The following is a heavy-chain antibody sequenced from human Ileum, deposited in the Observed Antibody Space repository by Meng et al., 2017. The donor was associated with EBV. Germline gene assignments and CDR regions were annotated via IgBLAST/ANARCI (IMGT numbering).Heavy chain of an antibody. V-gene: IGHV4-4*02. J-gene: IGHJ4*02. CDR3: ASGRDYAWHS. CDR1: GDSVISNNG. D-gene: IGHD4-17*01. Sequence: EKPCGTLSPNCAVAGDSVISNNGWSWVRQPPGKGLEWIGEIYHSGSTNYNPSFKSRVTMSVDKSKNQISLNLSSVTAADTAVYYCASGRDYAWHSWGRGTLVTVSS. CDR2: IYHSGST.